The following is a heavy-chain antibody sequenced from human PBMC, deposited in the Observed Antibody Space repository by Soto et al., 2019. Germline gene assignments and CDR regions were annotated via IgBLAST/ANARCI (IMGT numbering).Heavy chain of an antibody. CDR2: ISGSGGST. Sequence: GGSLRLSCAASGFTFSSYTMSWVRQAPGKGLEWVSAISGSGGSTYYADSVKGRFTISRDNSKNTLYLQMNSLRAEDTAVYYCAKDQGYSSSYFYDYWGQGTLVTVSS. J-gene: IGHJ4*02. CDR1: GFTFSSYT. D-gene: IGHD6-13*01. CDR3: AKDQGYSSSYFYDY. V-gene: IGHV3-23*01.